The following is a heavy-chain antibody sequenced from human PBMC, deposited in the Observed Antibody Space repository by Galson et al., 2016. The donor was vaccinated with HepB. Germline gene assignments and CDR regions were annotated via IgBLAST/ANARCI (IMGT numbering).Heavy chain of an antibody. CDR3: ARDTPLSDSRGYQLTFDY. D-gene: IGHD3-22*01. J-gene: IGHJ4*02. V-gene: IGHV1-3*01. CDR2: INAGNGNT. Sequence: SVKVSCKASGYTFTSYAMNWVRQAPGQGLEWMGWINAGNGNTKYSQNFQGRVTIARDTSASIVYMDLTSLRSEDTAVYYCARDTPLSDSRGYQLTFDYWGQGTLVTVSS. CDR1: GYTFTSYA.